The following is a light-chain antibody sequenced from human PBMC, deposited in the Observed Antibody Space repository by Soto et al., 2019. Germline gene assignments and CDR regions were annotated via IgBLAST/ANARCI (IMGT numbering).Light chain of an antibody. J-gene: IGLJ3*02. CDR1: SGHSSYI. CDR2: LEGSGSY. V-gene: IGLV4-60*02. Sequence: QPVLTQSSSASASLGSSVKLTCTLSSGHSSYIISWHQQQPGKAHRYLMKLEGSGSYNKGSGVPDRFSGSSSGADRYLTISSLQFEDEADYYCETWDSNTHTVFGGGTKVTVL. CDR3: ETWDSNTHTV.